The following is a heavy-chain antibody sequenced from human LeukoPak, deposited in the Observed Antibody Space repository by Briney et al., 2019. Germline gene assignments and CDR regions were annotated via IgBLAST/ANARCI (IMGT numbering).Heavy chain of an antibody. D-gene: IGHD2-2*01. Sequence: GGSLRLSCAASGFTLSSYAMHWVRQAPGKGLEWVAVISYDGSNKYYADSVKGRFTISRDNSKNTLYLQMNSLRAEDTAVYYCAGPSSSTLWGYFDYWGQGTLVTVSS. CDR1: GFTLSSYA. J-gene: IGHJ4*02. CDR2: ISYDGSNK. CDR3: AGPSSSTLWGYFDY. V-gene: IGHV3-30*04.